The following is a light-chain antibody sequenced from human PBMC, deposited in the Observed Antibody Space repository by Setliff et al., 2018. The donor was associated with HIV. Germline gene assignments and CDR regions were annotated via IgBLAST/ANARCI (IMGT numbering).Light chain of an antibody. J-gene: IGLJ1*01. CDR3: SSYTTSSTLYV. CDR1: SSDVGGYYS. Sequence: QSALTQPASVSGSPGQSITISCTGISSDVGGYYSVSWYQQHPGKAPKLMIYDVINRPSGVSNRFSGSRSGNTASLTISGLQVEDDADYSCSSYTTSSTLYVFGPGTKV. V-gene: IGLV2-14*03. CDR2: DVI.